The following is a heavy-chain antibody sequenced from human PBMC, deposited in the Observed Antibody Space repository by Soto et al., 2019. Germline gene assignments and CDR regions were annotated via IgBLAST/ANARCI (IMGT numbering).Heavy chain of an antibody. CDR2: ISGSGGST. D-gene: IGHD6-13*01. Sequence: EVQLLESGGGLVQPGGSLRLSCAASGFTFSSYAMSWVRQAPGKGLEWVSAISGSGGSTYYADSVKGRFTISRDNSKNALYLQMNSLRAEDTAVYYCAKAPLSSWYIYYYYMDVWGKGTTVTVSS. CDR1: GFTFSSYA. J-gene: IGHJ6*03. CDR3: AKAPLSSWYIYYYYMDV. V-gene: IGHV3-23*01.